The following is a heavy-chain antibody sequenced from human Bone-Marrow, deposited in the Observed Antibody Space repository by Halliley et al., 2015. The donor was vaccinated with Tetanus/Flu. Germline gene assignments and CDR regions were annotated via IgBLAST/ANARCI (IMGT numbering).Heavy chain of an antibody. V-gene: IGHV1-69*04. Sequence: IANYAQKCQDRVTITADKSTNTAYMELSSLRSEDTAVYYCARDVTVGIVAAGYRQEYYGMDVWGRGTTVTVSS. CDR3: ARDVTVGIVAAGYRQEYYGMDV. J-gene: IGHJ6*02. D-gene: IGHD6-13*01. CDR2: IA.